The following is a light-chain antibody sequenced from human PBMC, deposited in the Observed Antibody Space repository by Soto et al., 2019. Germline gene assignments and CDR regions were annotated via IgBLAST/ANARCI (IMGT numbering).Light chain of an antibody. J-gene: IGKJ1*01. CDR2: DAS. CDR3: QQYNSYS. V-gene: IGKV1-5*02. CDR1: QTISSW. Sequence: DIHMTPSPSTPSGSVGDRVTIICRASQTISSWLAWYQQKPGKAPKLLIYDASSLESGVPSRFSGSGSGTEFTLTISSLQPDDFATYYCQQYNSYSFGQGTKVDIK.